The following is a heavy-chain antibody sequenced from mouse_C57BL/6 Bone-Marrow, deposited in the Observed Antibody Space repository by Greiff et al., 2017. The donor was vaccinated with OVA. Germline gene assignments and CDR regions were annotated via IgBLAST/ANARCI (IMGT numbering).Heavy chain of an antibody. CDR2: INPGSGGT. Sequence: QVHVKQSGAELVRPGTSVKVSCKASGYAFTNYLIEWVKQRPGQGLEWIGVINPGSGGTNYNEKFKGKATLTADKSSSTAYMQLSSLTSEDSAVYFCARRGTVVAEDYFDYWGQGTTLTVSS. D-gene: IGHD1-1*01. J-gene: IGHJ2*01. CDR1: GYAFTNYL. V-gene: IGHV1-54*01. CDR3: ARRGTVVAEDYFDY.